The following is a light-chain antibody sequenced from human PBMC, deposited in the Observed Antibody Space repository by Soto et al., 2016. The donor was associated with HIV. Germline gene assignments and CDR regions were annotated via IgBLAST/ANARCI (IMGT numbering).Light chain of an antibody. CDR2: DDS. CDR3: QMWDSATDHPV. V-gene: IGLV3-21*04. J-gene: IGLJ2*01. Sequence: SYVPTQPPSLSVAPGETARVTCGGYNIADRPVLWYQQKSGQAPVLVIYDDSDRPSGIPERSSGFNSGNTATLTISRVEAGDAADYYCQMWDSATDHPVFGGGTRLTVL. CDR1: NIADRP.